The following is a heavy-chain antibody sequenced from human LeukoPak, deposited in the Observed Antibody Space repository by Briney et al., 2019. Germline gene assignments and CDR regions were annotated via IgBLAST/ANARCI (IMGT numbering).Heavy chain of an antibody. J-gene: IGHJ4*02. CDR3: ARSWIQGYFDY. CDR1: GFTFSDYY. CDR2: ISSGSSYT. D-gene: IGHD5-18*01. Sequence: GGSLRLSCAASGFTFSDYYMSWVRQAPGKGLEWVSYISSGSSYTNYADSVKGRFTISRDNAKNTLYLQMNSLRAEDTAVYYCARSWIQGYFDYWGQGTLVTVSS. V-gene: IGHV3-11*06.